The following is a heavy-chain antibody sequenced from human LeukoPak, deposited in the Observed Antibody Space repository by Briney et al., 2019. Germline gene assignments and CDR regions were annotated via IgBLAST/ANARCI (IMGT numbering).Heavy chain of an antibody. CDR2: LYSDGRT. D-gene: IGHD2-15*01. CDR1: GFTVNSNY. Sequence: GGSLRLSCAASGFTVNSNYMNRVRQAPGKGLEWVSVLYSDGRTYYADSVKGRFTISRDTSKNTLYLQVNSLRAEDTAVYYCARGGGYYPIDYWGQGTLVTVSS. J-gene: IGHJ4*02. CDR3: ARGGGYYPIDY. V-gene: IGHV3-53*01.